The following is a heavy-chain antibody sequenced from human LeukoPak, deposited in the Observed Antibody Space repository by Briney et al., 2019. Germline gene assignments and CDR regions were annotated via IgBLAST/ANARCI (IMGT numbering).Heavy chain of an antibody. D-gene: IGHD3-3*01. CDR3: ARERDGDDAFDI. Sequence: GGSLRLSCAASGFTFSGYAMSWVRQAPGKGLEWVSVISGSGGSTYYADSVKGRFTISRDNAKNSLYLQMNSLRAEDTAVYYCARERDGDDAFDIWGQGTMVTVSS. CDR1: GFTFSGYA. J-gene: IGHJ3*02. V-gene: IGHV3-23*01. CDR2: ISGSGGST.